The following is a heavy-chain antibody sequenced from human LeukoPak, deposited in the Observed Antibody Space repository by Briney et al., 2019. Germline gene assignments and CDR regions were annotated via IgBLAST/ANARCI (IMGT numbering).Heavy chain of an antibody. D-gene: IGHD3-10*01. CDR2: IGGSSGKI. CDR3: AKQPYQYVSGSPSWFDP. J-gene: IGHJ5*02. CDR1: GFTFSSYA. Sequence: GGSLRLSCAASGFTFSSYAMTWVRQAPGKGLEWVSGIGGSSGKIFYADSVKGRFTISRDNSKNTLYLQMNTLRAEDTAIYFCAKQPYQYVSGSPSWFDPWGQGTLVTVSS. V-gene: IGHV3-23*01.